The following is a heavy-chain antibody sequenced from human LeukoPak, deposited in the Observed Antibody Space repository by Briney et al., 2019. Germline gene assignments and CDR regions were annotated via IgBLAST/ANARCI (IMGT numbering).Heavy chain of an antibody. J-gene: IGHJ4*02. CDR2: ISVSGSTT. V-gene: IGHV3-23*01. Sequence: PGGSLRLSCAASGFTFSNYAMNWVRQAPGKGLDWVSGISVSGSTTYYADSVKGRFTISRDNSKNTLYLQMNSLRAEDTAVYYCARDPQSSQQLVSYWGQGTLVIVSS. CDR1: GFTFSNYA. CDR3: ARDPQSSQQLVSY. D-gene: IGHD6-13*01.